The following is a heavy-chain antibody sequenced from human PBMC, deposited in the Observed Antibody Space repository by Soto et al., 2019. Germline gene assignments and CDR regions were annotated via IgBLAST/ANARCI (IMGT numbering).Heavy chain of an antibody. J-gene: IGHJ5*02. CDR1: GCTFTNND. Sequence: ASVKVSCKASGCTFTNNDVSWVRQATGQGLEWMGWMNPGSGDTGYARKFQGRVTMTRDISIATAYMELNSLTSEDTAIYYCARMESFGSLNWFDPWGQGTLVTVSS. CDR3: ARMESFGSLNWFDP. V-gene: IGHV1-8*02. CDR2: MNPGSGDT. D-gene: IGHD5-18*01.